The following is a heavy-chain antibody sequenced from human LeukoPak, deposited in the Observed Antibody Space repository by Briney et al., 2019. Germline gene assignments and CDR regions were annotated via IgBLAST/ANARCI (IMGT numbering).Heavy chain of an antibody. J-gene: IGHJ4*02. V-gene: IGHV4-59*01. Sequence: PSETLSLTCTVPGGSISSYYWSWIRQPPGKGLEWIGYIYYSGSTNYNPSLKSRVTISVDTSKNQFSLKLSSVTAADTAVYYCARAVHSSGYYYEAYWGQGTLVTVSS. D-gene: IGHD3-22*01. CDR3: ARAVHSSGYYYEAY. CDR2: IYYSGST. CDR1: GGSISSYY.